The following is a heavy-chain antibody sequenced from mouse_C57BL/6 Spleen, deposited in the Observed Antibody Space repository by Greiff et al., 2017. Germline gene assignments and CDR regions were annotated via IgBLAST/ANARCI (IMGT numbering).Heavy chain of an antibody. D-gene: IGHD4-1*01. V-gene: IGHV3-6*01. CDR2: ISYDGSN. J-gene: IGHJ2*01. Sequence: ESGPGLVKPSQSLSLTCSVTGYSITSGYYWNWIRQFPGNKLEWMGYISYDGSNNYNPSLKNRISITRDPSKNQFFLKLNSVTTEDTATYYCARAGGLTGDYWGQGTTLTVSS. CDR1: GYSITSGYY. CDR3: ARAGGLTGDY.